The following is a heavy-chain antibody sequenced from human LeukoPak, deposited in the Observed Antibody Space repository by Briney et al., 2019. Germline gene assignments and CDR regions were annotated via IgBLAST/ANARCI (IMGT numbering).Heavy chain of an antibody. CDR3: ARGVAVSGSWYWFDP. Sequence: RLSXXXXGFTXSSYSMNWVRQAPGKGLEWVSSISSTSDYIYYAGSVKGRFIISRDNAKNSLYLQMNSLRAEDTAIYYCARGVAVSGSWYWFDPWGQGNLVTVSS. D-gene: IGHD6-13*01. V-gene: IGHV3-21*01. J-gene: IGHJ5*02. CDR2: ISSTSDYI. CDR1: GFTXSSYS.